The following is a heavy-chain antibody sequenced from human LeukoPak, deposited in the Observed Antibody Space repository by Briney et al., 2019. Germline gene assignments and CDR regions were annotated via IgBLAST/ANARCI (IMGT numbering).Heavy chain of an antibody. J-gene: IGHJ5*02. V-gene: IGHV3-48*03. Sequence: GGSLRLPCAASGFTFSSYEMNWVRQAPGKGLEWVSYISTSGSTIYYADSVKGRFTISRDNAKNSLYLQMNSLRAEDTAVYYCAGGISRYSPWGQGTLVTVS. D-gene: IGHD2-2*02. CDR1: GFTFSSYE. CDR3: AGGISRYSP. CDR2: ISTSGSTI.